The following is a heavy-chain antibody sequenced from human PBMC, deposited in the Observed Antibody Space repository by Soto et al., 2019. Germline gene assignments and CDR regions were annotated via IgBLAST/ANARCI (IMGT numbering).Heavy chain of an antibody. CDR1: GDSITSSSYY. CDR2: IYYDGNT. J-gene: IGHJ5*01. Sequence: SETLSLTCTVSGDSITSSSYYWGWIRQSPGKGLECIASIYYDGNTYYNPSLKSRVTISLDTSKNQFSLRLTSVTAADTAVYYCARSIDSWGQGTLVTVSS. CDR3: ARSIDS. V-gene: IGHV4-39*07.